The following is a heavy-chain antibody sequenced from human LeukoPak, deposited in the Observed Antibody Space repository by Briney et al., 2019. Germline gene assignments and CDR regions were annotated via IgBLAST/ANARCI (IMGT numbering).Heavy chain of an antibody. CDR3: ARIANHYRGHPFDY. J-gene: IGHJ4*02. Sequence: ASVKVSCKTSGYTFIDYYIHWVRQAPGQGLEWMAWINPNIGGTNYAQAYQGRVTLTRDTSITTAYMELSRLRTDDTAVYYCARIANHYRGHPFDYWGQGTLVTVPP. D-gene: IGHD4-23*01. CDR2: INPNIGGT. CDR1: GYTFIDYY. V-gene: IGHV1-2*02.